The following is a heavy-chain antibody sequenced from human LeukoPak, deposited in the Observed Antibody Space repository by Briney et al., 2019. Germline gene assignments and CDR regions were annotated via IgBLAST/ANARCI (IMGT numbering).Heavy chain of an antibody. CDR2: ISYDGSNK. CDR1: GFTFSSYA. V-gene: IGHV3-30-3*01. Sequence: GGSLRLSCAASGFTFSSYAMHWVRQAPGKGLEWVAVISYDGSNKYYADSVKGRFTISRDNSKNTLYLQMNSLGAEDTAVYYCARDLGDKYSSSPLDYWGQGTLVTVSS. CDR3: ARDLGDKYSSSPLDY. D-gene: IGHD6-13*01. J-gene: IGHJ4*02.